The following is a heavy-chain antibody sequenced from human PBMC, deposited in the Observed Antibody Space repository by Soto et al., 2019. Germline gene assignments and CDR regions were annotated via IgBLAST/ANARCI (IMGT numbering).Heavy chain of an antibody. CDR2: MNPDGSAI. V-gene: IGHV3-74*01. D-gene: IGHD2-15*01. CDR1: GFTFSSSW. CDR3: VTGWSEY. J-gene: IGHJ4*02. Sequence: EVQLVESGGGLVQPGGSLRLSCVVSGFTFSSSWMHWVRQGPGKGLVWVSRMNPDGSAINYADSVKGRFTTSRDNAKNRLYLQMNSLRAEDTDLYYCVTGWSEYWGQGSLVTVSS.